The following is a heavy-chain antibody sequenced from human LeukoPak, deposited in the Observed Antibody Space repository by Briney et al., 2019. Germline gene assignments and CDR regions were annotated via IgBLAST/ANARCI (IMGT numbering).Heavy chain of an antibody. J-gene: IGHJ4*02. CDR3: ARGKIAAAGFFDY. D-gene: IGHD6-13*01. Sequence: PGGSLSLSCAACGFTYSSYCMRWVREAPGKGLEWVANITQDVSEKYYVDSVKGRFTISRDNAKNSLYLQMNSLRAEDTAVYYCARGKIAAAGFFDYWGQGTLVTVSS. CDR1: GFTYSSYC. V-gene: IGHV3-7*01. CDR2: ITQDVSEK.